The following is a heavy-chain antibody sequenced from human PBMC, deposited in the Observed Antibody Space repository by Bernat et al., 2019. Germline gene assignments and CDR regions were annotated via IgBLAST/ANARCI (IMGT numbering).Heavy chain of an antibody. CDR1: GFTFSSYG. V-gene: IGHV3-33*01. Sequence: QVQLVESGGGVVQPGRSLRLSCAASGFTFSSYGMHWVRQAPGKGLEWVAVIWYDGSNKYYADSVKGRFTISRDNSKNTLYLQMNSLRAEDTAVYYCARAQRGGYCSGGSCYVLRWFDPWGQGTLVTVSS. CDR3: ARAQRGGYCSGGSCYVLRWFDP. J-gene: IGHJ5*02. CDR2: IWYDGSNK. D-gene: IGHD2-15*01.